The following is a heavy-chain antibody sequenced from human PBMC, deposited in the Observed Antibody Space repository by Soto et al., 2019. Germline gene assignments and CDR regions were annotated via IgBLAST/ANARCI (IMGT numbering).Heavy chain of an antibody. CDR2: VYNTGGT. V-gene: IGHV4-59*08. CDR1: SGPSSSHN. CDR3: VRQGIGSLHGLVDV. D-gene: IGHD1-26*01. Sequence: QVQLQQSGPGLVKPSETLSLTCTVSSGPSSSHNWGWIRQSPGRGLEWIGYVYNTGGTSYNPSLKSRVTISADTSANHISLTLSFVTAADTAIYYCVRQGIGSLHGLVDVWGQGTTDSVSS. J-gene: IGHJ6*02.